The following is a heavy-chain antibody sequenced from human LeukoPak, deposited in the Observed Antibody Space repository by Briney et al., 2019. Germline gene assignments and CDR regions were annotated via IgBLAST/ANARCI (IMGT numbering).Heavy chain of an antibody. CDR1: GGSVTNDNYF. CDR3: ARGVRFDP. J-gene: IGHJ5*02. Sequence: PSETPSLTCTVSGGSVTNDNYFWSWTRQPPGEGLEWIGYIYHSAGSYFNPSLKSRVTISLDTSKNQFSLKLSSMTAADTAVYYCARGVRFDPWGQGTLVTVSS. CDR2: IYHSAGS. V-gene: IGHV4-61*01.